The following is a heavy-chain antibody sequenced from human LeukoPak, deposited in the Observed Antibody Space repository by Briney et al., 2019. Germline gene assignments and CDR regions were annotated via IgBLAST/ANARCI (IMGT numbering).Heavy chain of an antibody. Sequence: GGSLRLSCAASGLTFSSSGMHWVRQAPGKGLEWVSAVSSGSSSTYYADSVKGRFTISRDNSKNTLYLQLNSLRAEDTAVYYCAKVGLWFGESSDVWGQGTTVTVSS. CDR2: VSSGSSST. V-gene: IGHV3-23*01. CDR1: GLTFSSSG. CDR3: AKVGLWFGESSDV. D-gene: IGHD3-10*01. J-gene: IGHJ6*02.